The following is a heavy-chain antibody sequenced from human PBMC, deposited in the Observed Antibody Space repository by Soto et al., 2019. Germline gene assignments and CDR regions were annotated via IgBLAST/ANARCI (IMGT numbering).Heavy chain of an antibody. CDR1: GYSFTSYW. CDR2: IDPSDSYT. CDR3: ASSIAARSNYYYGMDV. J-gene: IGHJ6*01. V-gene: IGHV5-10-1*01. D-gene: IGHD6-6*01. Sequence: PGASLKIACKGSGYSFTSYWISWVRQMPGKGLEWMGRIDPSDSYTNYSPSFHSHVTISAAKSISTAYRQWSSLKASDTAMYYCASSIAARSNYYYGMDVWGQGTTVTVSS.